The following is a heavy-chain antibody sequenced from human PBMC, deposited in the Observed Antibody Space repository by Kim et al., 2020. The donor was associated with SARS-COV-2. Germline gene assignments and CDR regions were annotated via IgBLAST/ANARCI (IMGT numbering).Heavy chain of an antibody. J-gene: IGHJ2*01. Sequence: GGSLRLSCAATASNAAMSWVRQAPGTGLEWVSGIFVSGSGTYYADSVKGRFTISRDNSKNMVYLEMNNLRVDDTAVYYCAKHLHVSSVTFYWYFDLWGRGTLVTVSS. CDR1: ASNAA. V-gene: IGHV3-23*01. CDR2: IFVSGSGT. D-gene: IGHD6-19*01. CDR3: AKHLHVSSVTFYWYFDL.